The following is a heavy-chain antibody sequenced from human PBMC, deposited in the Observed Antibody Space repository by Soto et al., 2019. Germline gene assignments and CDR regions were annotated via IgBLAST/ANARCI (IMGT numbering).Heavy chain of an antibody. D-gene: IGHD5-18*01. CDR3: ARAPPVDTAMASYFDL. Sequence: QVTLKESGPVLVNPTETLTLTCTVSGFSLSNARMGVSWIRQPPGKALEGLAHIFSNDEKSYSTSLKSRLTISKDTSKSQVVLTMTNMDPVDTATYYCARAPPVDTAMASYFDLWGRGTLVTVSS. CDR1: GFSLSNARMG. CDR2: IFSNDEK. J-gene: IGHJ2*01. V-gene: IGHV2-26*01.